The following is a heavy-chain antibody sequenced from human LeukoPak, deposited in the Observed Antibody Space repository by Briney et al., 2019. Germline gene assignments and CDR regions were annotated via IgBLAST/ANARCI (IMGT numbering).Heavy chain of an antibody. V-gene: IGHV4-31*03. CDR3: ARQQRLRPYYFDY. Sequence: SETLSLTCTVPGGSISSGGYYWSWIRQHPGKGLEWIGYIYYSGSTYYNPSLKSRVTISVDTSKNQFSLKLSSVTAADTAVYYCARQQRLRPYYFDYWGQGTLVTVSS. CDR1: GGSISSGGYY. CDR2: IYYSGST. D-gene: IGHD6-13*01. J-gene: IGHJ4*02.